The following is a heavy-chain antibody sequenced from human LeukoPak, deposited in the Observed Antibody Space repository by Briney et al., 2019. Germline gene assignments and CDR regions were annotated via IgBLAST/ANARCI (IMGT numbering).Heavy chain of an antibody. CDR1: GFTFSSYG. Sequence: GGSLRLSSADSGFTFSSYGMHWVRQAPGKGLEWVTVISSDGRNKYYADSVKSRFTISRDNSKNTLYLQMNSLRAEDTAVFYCAKVDTAHIDSSGYYWPFDYWGQGTLVTVSS. D-gene: IGHD3-22*01. CDR2: ISSDGRNK. CDR3: AKVDTAHIDSSGYYWPFDY. V-gene: IGHV3-30*18. J-gene: IGHJ4*02.